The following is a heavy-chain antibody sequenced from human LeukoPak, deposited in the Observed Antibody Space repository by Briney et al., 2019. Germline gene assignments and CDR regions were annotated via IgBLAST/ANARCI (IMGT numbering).Heavy chain of an antibody. CDR3: ARGGPKYQLLWDFDY. D-gene: IGHD2-2*01. V-gene: IGHV4-59*12. CDR2: TYHSGST. Sequence: PSETLSLTCTVSGGSISSYYWSWIRQPPGKGLEWIGYTYHSGSTNSNPSLKSRVTISVDTSKNQFSLNLSSLTAADTAVYYCARGGPKYQLLWDFDYWGQGILVTVSS. CDR1: GGSISSYY. J-gene: IGHJ4*02.